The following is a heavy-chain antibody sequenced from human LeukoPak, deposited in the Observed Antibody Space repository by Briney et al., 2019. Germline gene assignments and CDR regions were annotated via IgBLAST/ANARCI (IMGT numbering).Heavy chain of an antibody. CDR3: ARAGSPPVTDHYFDY. CDR2: IIPIFGTA. CDR1: GGTFSSYA. Sequence: SVKVSCKASGGTFSSYAISWVRQAPGQGLEWMGGIIPIFGTANYAQKFQGRVTITTDESTSTAYMELSSLRSEDTAVYYCARAGSPPVTDHYFDYWGQGTLVTVSS. D-gene: IGHD2-21*02. J-gene: IGHJ4*02. V-gene: IGHV1-69*05.